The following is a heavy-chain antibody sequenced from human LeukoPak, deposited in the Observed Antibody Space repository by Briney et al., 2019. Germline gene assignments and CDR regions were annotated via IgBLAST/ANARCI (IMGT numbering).Heavy chain of an antibody. D-gene: IGHD4-17*01. V-gene: IGHV3-30*02. CDR2: IRYDGSPK. Sequence: GGSLRLSCAASGFDFKNYGMHWVRQAPGKGLEGVVFIRYDGSPKYYADYVRGRFTISRDNSKNTLYLQMNSLRAEDTAVYYCAKDDYEGSYWGQGTLVTVSS. CDR1: GFDFKNYG. CDR3: AKDDYEGSY. J-gene: IGHJ4*02.